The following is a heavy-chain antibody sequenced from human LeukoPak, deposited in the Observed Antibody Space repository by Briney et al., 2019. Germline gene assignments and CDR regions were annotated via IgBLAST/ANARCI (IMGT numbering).Heavy chain of an antibody. CDR2: IYHSGST. J-gene: IGHJ4*02. CDR1: GGSISSSNW. Sequence: KTSGTLSLTCAVSGGSISSSNWWSWVRQPPGKGLEWIGEIYHSGSTNYNPSLKSRVTISVDKSKNQFSLKLSSVTAADTAVYYCAREGLTRGARGYFDYWGQGTLVTVSS. CDR3: AREGLTRGARGYFDY. V-gene: IGHV4-4*02. D-gene: IGHD1-14*01.